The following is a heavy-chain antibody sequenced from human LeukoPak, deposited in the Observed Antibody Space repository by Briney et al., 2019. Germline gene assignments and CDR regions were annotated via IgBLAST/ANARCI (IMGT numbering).Heavy chain of an antibody. CDR2: INPNSGGT. V-gene: IGHV1-2*06. J-gene: IGHJ4*02. Sequence: GASVKVSCKASGYTFTGYYMHWMRQAPGQGLEWMGRINPNSGGTNYAQKFQGRVTMTRDTSISTAYMELSRLRSDDTAVYYCARGPRVLRFLEWLLTFDYWGQGTLVTVSS. CDR1: GYTFTGYY. D-gene: IGHD3-3*01. CDR3: ARGPRVLRFLEWLLTFDY.